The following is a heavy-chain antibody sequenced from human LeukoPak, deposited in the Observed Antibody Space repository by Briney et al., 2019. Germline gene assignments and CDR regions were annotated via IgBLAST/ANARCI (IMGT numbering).Heavy chain of an antibody. CDR1: GFTFSNHW. J-gene: IGHJ3*02. D-gene: IGHD2-21*01. V-gene: IGHV3-74*01. CDR2: IDSDGSRT. CDR3: ARAPYWGYACSKHAYDI. Sequence: AGGSLRLSCAASGFTFSNHWMHWVRQAPGKGLVWVSRIDSDGSRTRYADSVQGRFTTSRDNAKNTLFLQMNSLRAEDTAVYYCARAPYWGYACSKHAYDIWGQGAMVTVSS.